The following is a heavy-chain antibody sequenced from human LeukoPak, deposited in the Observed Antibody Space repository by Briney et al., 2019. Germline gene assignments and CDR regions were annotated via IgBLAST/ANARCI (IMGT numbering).Heavy chain of an antibody. V-gene: IGHV3-7*01. CDR1: EFTFSSYW. CDR2: IKEDGSQK. Sequence: GGSLRLSCAASEFTFSSYWMSWVRQAPGKGLEWVATIKEDGSQKYYVDSVKGRFTISRDNAKNSLYLQMNSLRAEDTAVYYCANRIVTPGTIYFQHWGQGTLVTVSS. CDR3: ANRIVTPGTIYFQH. D-gene: IGHD1-26*01. J-gene: IGHJ1*01.